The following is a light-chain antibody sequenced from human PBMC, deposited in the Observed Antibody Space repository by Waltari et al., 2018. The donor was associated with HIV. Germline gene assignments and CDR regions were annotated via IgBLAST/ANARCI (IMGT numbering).Light chain of an antibody. CDR2: RNS. CDR3: AAGDDSLSGWV. V-gene: IGLV1-47*01. J-gene: IGLJ3*02. Sequence: QSALTQPPSTSGTPGQTVTIPCSGSSSNIGDNYVSWYQQLPGTAPKLLIYRNSQRPSGVRDRVSGSKSGTSASLAINDLRSEDEAEYHCAAGDDSLSGWVFGGGTTLTVL. CDR1: SSNIGDNY.